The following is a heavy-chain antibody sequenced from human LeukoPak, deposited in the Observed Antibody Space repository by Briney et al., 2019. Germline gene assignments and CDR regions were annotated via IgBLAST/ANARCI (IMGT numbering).Heavy chain of an antibody. CDR1: GFTFSSYA. V-gene: IGHV3-30*14. D-gene: IGHD6-13*01. J-gene: IGHJ4*02. CDR2: ISYDGSNK. Sequence: PGRSLRLSCAASGFTFSSYAMHWVRQVPGKGLEWVAVISYDGSNKYYADSVKGRFTISRDNSKNTLYLQMNSLRAEDTAVYYCASTRGSWFFDYWGQGTLVTVSS. CDR3: ASTRGSWFFDY.